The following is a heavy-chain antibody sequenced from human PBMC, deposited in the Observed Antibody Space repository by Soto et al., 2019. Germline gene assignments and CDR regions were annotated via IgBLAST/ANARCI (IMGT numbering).Heavy chain of an antibody. CDR3: VKDESINWYSGHFRH. CDR1: GFTFDDYA. CDR2: INWNGGSI. V-gene: IGHV3-9*01. Sequence: GGSLRLSCAASGFTFDDYAMHWVRQVPGKGLEWVSGINWNGGSIGYGDSVKGRFVISRDNAKNSLHLQMNSLSAEDTAFYYCVKDESINWYSGHFRHWGQGTLVTVSS. D-gene: IGHD6-13*01. J-gene: IGHJ1*01.